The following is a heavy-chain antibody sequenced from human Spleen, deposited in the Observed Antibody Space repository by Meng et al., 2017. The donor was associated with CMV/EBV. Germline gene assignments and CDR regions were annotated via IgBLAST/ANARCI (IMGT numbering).Heavy chain of an antibody. V-gene: IGHV4-31*03. CDR2: IYYSGST. CDR3: ARDYGNPRWNYYYGMDV. Sequence: SETLSLTCTVSGGSISSGGYYWSWIRQHPGKGLEWIGYIYYSGSTYYNPSLKSRVTISVDTSKNQFSLKLSSVTAADTAVYYCARDYGNPRWNYYYGMDVWGQGTTVTVSS. J-gene: IGHJ6*02. D-gene: IGHD4-11*01. CDR1: GGSISSGGYY.